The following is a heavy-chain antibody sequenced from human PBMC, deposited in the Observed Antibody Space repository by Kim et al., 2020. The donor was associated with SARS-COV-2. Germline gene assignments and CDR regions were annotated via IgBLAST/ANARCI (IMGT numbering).Heavy chain of an antibody. CDR2: IYYSGST. CDR3: AHIVVVPAAIHYFDY. J-gene: IGHJ4*02. Sequence: SETLSLTCTVSGGSISSSSYYWGWIRQPPGKGLEWIGSIYYSGSTYYNPSLKSRVTISVDTSKNQFSLKLSSVTAADTAVYYCAHIVVVPAAIHYFDYWGQGTLVTVSS. D-gene: IGHD2-2*02. V-gene: IGHV4-39*01. CDR1: GGSISSSSYY.